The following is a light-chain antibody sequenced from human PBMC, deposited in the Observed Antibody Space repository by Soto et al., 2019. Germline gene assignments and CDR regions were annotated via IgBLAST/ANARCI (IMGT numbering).Light chain of an antibody. V-gene: IGKV4-1*01. Sequence: DIVMTQSPDSLAVSLGERATINCKSSQSLLYSPNNKNYLAWYQQKSGQPPKLLISWASTRESGVSDRFSGSVSGTDFTLTISSLRAEDEALYDGQQYYNTAVFGQATKVEVK. J-gene: IGKJ1*01. CDR1: QSLLYSPNNKNY. CDR2: WAS. CDR3: QQYYNTAV.